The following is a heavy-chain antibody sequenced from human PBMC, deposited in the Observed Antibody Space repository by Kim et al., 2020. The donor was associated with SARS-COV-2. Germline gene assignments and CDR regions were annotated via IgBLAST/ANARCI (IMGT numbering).Heavy chain of an antibody. CDR2: ISGNGVHT. Sequence: GGSLRLSCAASGFTFSSYAMSWVRQAPGKGLEWVSTISGNGVHTYYADSVKGRFTISRDNSKNTLYVQMNSLRAEDTAVYYCAKAVDSSGYVYERAADYWGQGTLVTVSS. J-gene: IGHJ4*02. CDR3: AKAVDSSGYVYERAADY. CDR1: GFTFSSYA. V-gene: IGHV3-23*01. D-gene: IGHD3-22*01.